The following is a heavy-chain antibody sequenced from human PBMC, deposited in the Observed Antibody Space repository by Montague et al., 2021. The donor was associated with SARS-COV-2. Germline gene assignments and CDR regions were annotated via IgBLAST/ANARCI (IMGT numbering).Heavy chain of an antibody. D-gene: IGHD6-13*01. J-gene: IGHJ4*02. CDR1: GGSINYYS. CDR3: ARGDHPQSGSWYFFDT. Sequence: SETLSLTCTVSGGSINYYSWHWLRQSAATGLEWIGRIYSSGNANSSPSLKSRVTMSVDTSQTQFSLKLNSLTAADTAVYYCARGDHPQSGSWYFFDTWGQGALVTVSS. CDR2: IYSSGNA. V-gene: IGHV4-4*07.